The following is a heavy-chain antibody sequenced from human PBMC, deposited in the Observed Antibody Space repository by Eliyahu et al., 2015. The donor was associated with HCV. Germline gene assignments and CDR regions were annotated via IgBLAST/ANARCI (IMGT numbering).Heavy chain of an antibody. CDR2: ISAGGGGT. D-gene: IGHD2-8*01. CDR3: AKVLTSWYFDL. Sequence: EVQLLESGGGLVQPGXSLXXXCTASGXTFSSYDXGWVRXAPGKGXQWXSAISAGGGGTYADSVKGRFTISRDNSKNTLFLQMDSLRAEDTAVYYCAKVLTSWYFDLWGRGTLVSVSS. CDR1: GXTFSSYD. V-gene: IGHV3-23*01. J-gene: IGHJ2*01.